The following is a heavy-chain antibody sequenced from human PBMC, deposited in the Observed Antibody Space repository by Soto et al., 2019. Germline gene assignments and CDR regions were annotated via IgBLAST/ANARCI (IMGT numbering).Heavy chain of an antibody. CDR1: GFSFSTSAVG. CDR2: LYWDDDK. Sequence: QITLTESGPTLVKPTQTLTLTCTFSGFSFSTSAVGVGWIRQPPGKALEFLALLYWDDDKRYSPSLKSKISITKDTSRNQVVLTMTDLDPEDTDTYYFAHVYWAASGTRYYFDHWGQGTLVTVSS. CDR3: AHVYWAASGTRYYFDH. J-gene: IGHJ4*02. V-gene: IGHV2-5*02. D-gene: IGHD6-13*01.